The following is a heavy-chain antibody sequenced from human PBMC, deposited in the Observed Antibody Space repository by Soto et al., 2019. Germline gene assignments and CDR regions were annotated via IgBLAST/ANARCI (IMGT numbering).Heavy chain of an antibody. CDR3: AKDTSANYCSGRSCYSDFQH. D-gene: IGHD2-15*01. Sequence: EVQLLESGGGLVQPGGSLRLSCEASGFTFSSYAMSWVRQAPGKGLEGASGISGSGGSTYNADSGKGLFTISRDNSRNTLYLHMNSLRAEDTAVYYCAKDTSANYCSGRSCYSDFQHWGQGTLVTVSS. CDR1: GFTFSSYA. J-gene: IGHJ1*01. V-gene: IGHV3-23*01. CDR2: ISGSGGST.